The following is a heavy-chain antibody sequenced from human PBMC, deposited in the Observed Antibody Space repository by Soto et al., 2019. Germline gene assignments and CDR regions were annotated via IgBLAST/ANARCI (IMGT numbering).Heavy chain of an antibody. CDR3: ARAGSCSSTSCYAGRYYYYYMDV. Sequence: SETLSLTCAVYGGSFSGYYWSWIRQPPGKGLEWIGEINHSGSTNYNPSLKSRVTISVDTSKNQFSLKLSSVTAADTAVYYCARAGSCSSTSCYAGRYYYYYMDVWGKGTTVTVSS. J-gene: IGHJ6*03. CDR2: INHSGST. D-gene: IGHD2-2*01. V-gene: IGHV4-34*01. CDR1: GGSFSGYY.